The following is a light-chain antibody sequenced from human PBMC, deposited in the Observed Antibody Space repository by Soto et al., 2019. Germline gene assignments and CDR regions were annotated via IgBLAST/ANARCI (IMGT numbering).Light chain of an antibody. CDR1: QSVGSNY. CDR2: AAF. CDR3: QHYGTTVYT. V-gene: IGKV3-20*01. Sequence: DIVLTQSPGTLSLSPGERATLSCRASQSVGSNYLAWYQQKPGQAPRLLIYAAFSRATGIPDRISGSGSGTDFTLTITRLEPEDFAVYYCQHYGTTVYTFGQVTMLEIK. J-gene: IGKJ2*01.